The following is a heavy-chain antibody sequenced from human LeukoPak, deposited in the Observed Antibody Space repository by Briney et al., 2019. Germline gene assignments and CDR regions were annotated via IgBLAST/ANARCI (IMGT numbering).Heavy chain of an antibody. CDR3: AKGRRSTSRQDYMDV. Sequence: GGFLRLSCAASGFTFDDYAMHWVRQAPGKGLEWVSGISWNSGSIGYADSVKGRFTISRDNAKNSLYLQMNSLRAEDMALYYCAKGRRSTSRQDYMDVWGKGTTVTVSS. CDR2: ISWNSGSI. J-gene: IGHJ6*03. V-gene: IGHV3-9*03. CDR1: GFTFDDYA. D-gene: IGHD2-2*01.